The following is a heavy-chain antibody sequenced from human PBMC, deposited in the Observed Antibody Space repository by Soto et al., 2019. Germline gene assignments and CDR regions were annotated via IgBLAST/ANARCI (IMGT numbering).Heavy chain of an antibody. Sequence: QVQLQQSGPGMVKPSQTLSLTGAISGDSVSNNSAAWNWIRQSPSRGLEWLGRTYYRCKWYNDYAVSVKSRITINPDTSKNQFSLQLNSVTPEDTAVYYCAREYYYDSSGYYDGDYYYYYGMDVWGQGTTVTVSS. CDR1: GDSVSNNSAA. V-gene: IGHV6-1*01. CDR3: AREYYYDSSGYYDGDYYYYYGMDV. J-gene: IGHJ6*02. D-gene: IGHD3-22*01. CDR2: TYYRCKWYN.